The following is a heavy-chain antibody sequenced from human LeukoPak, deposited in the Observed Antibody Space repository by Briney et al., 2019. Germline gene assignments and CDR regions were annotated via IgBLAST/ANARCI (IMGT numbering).Heavy chain of an antibody. J-gene: IGHJ4*02. Sequence: GRSLRLSCAASGFTFSSYAMHWVRQAPGKGLEWVAVISYDGSNKYYADSVKGRFTISRDNSKNTLYLQMNSLRAEDTAVYYCARDPAQLLLSPFDYWGQGTLVTVSS. V-gene: IGHV3-30-3*01. CDR3: ARDPAQLLLSPFDY. D-gene: IGHD2-2*01. CDR2: ISYDGSNK. CDR1: GFTFSSYA.